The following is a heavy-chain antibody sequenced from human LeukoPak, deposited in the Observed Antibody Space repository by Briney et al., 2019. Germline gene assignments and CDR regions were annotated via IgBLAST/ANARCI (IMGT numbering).Heavy chain of an antibody. V-gene: IGHV4-4*07. D-gene: IGHD2-21*01. CDR2: IYTSGST. CDR1: GGSISSYY. J-gene: IGHJ6*04. CDR3: AREAIVPHVVMDV. Sequence: SETLSLTCTVSGGSISSYYWSWLRQPAGKGLEWIGRIYTSGSTNYNPSLKSRVTMSVDTSKNQFSLKLSSVTAADTAVYYCAREAIVPHVVMDVWGKGTTVTVSS.